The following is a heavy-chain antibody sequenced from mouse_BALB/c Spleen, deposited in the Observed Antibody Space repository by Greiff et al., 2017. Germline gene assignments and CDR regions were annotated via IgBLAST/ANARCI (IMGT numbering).Heavy chain of an antibody. Sequence: LQPSGGELVRPGSSVKNSCKASGYAFSSYWINWVKQRPGQGLEWIGQIYPGDGDTNYHGKFKGKATLTADKSSSTAYMQLSSLTSEDSAVYFCAREGGYGYDELDYWGQGTSVTVSS. V-gene: IGHV1-80*01. CDR1: GYAFSSYW. D-gene: IGHD2-2*01. J-gene: IGHJ4*01. CDR2: IYPGDGDT. CDR3: AREGGYGYDELDY.